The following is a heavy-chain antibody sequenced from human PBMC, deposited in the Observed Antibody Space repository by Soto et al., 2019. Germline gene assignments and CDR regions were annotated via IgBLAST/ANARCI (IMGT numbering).Heavy chain of an antibody. Sequence: QVQLVESGGGVVQPGRSLRLSCAASGFTFSSYGMHWVRQAPGKGLEWVAVISYDGSNKYYADSVKGRFTISRDNSKNTLYLQMNSLRAEDTAVNYCAKDASGSTEIYYYGMDVWGQGTTVTVSS. D-gene: IGHD6-19*01. V-gene: IGHV3-30*18. CDR2: ISYDGSNK. CDR1: GFTFSSYG. CDR3: AKDASGSTEIYYYGMDV. J-gene: IGHJ6*02.